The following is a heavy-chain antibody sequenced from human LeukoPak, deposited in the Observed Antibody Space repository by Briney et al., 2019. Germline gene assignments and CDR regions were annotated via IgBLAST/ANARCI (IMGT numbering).Heavy chain of an antibody. V-gene: IGHV3-30-3*01. Sequence: GGSLRLSCAASGFTFSSYAMHWVRQAPGKGLEWVAVISYDGSNKYYADSVKGRFTISRDNSKNTLYLQMNSLRAEDTAVYYCAREEDSSSSCFDYWGQGTLVSVSS. J-gene: IGHJ4*02. CDR1: GFTFSSYA. CDR3: AREEDSSSSCFDY. D-gene: IGHD6-6*01. CDR2: ISYDGSNK.